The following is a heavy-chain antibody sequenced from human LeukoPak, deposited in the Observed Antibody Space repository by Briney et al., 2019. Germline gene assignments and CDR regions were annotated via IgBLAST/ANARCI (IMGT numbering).Heavy chain of an antibody. CDR1: GFTFSTYA. CDR3: AKNQILDDSGSWYGY. CDR2: ISARSGDT. D-gene: IGHD6-13*01. Sequence: GGSLRLSCEASGFTFSTYAMSWVRQAPGKALELVSGISARSGDTYYAESVKGRFTVSRDSSKNTLYLQMNSLRAEDTAVYYCAKNQILDDSGSWYGYWGQGTLVTVSS. V-gene: IGHV3-23*01. J-gene: IGHJ4*02.